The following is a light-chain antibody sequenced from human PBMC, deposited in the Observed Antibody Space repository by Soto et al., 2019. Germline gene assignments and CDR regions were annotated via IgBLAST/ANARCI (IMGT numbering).Light chain of an antibody. V-gene: IGKV1-39*01. CDR1: QSIGKY. CDR2: SAT. J-gene: IGKJ2*01. Sequence: DIQMTQSPSSLSASVGDRVTLTCRASQSIGKYLNWYQQKPGKAPRLLIYSATNLYSGVPSRFSGSDAVTDFTLTISSLQPEEFATYFCQQSYSIPHTVGQGTKVDIK. CDR3: QQSYSIPHT.